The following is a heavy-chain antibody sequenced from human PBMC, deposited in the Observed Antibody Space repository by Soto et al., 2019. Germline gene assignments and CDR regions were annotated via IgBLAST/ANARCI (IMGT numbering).Heavy chain of an antibody. J-gene: IGHJ6*02. CDR1: VVSISSNY. V-gene: IGHV4-59*01. CDR3: ARSYPNTIFGVVPSRGLDV. Sequence: SETLSLTGIVSVVSISSNYWSWFRQPPGQGLEWIGYIHYSGSTNFNPSLKNLVVMSVDTSKNQFSLRLSSVTAADAAVYYCARSYPNTIFGVVPSRGLDVWGQGATVTVSS. CDR2: IHYSGST. D-gene: IGHD3-3*01.